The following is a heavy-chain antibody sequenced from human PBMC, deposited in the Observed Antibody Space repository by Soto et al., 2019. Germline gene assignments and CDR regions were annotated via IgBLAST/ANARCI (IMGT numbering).Heavy chain of an antibody. CDR1: GFTFSSYG. CDR2: ISYDGSNK. J-gene: IGHJ3*02. CDR3: AKDNYYDFWSGYRGDAFDI. V-gene: IGHV3-30*18. D-gene: IGHD3-3*01. Sequence: ESGGGVVQPGRSLRLSCAASGFTFSSYGMHWVRQAPGKGPEWVSVISYDGSNKYYADSVKGRFTISRDNSKNTLYLQMNSLRAEDTAVYYCAKDNYYDFWSGYRGDAFDIWGQGTMVTVSS.